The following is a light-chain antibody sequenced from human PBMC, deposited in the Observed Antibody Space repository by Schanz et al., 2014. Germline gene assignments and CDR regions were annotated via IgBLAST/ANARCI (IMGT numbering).Light chain of an antibody. CDR3: TSYTSTDTWL. J-gene: IGLJ3*02. CDR2: EVN. CDR1: SSDVGSYNL. Sequence: QSALTQPASVSGSPGQSITISCTGTSSDVGSYNLVSWYQQHPGKAPKLMIYEVNNWPSGVPDRFSGSKSGNTASLTISGLQAEDEADYYCTSYTSTDTWLFGGGTKLTVL. V-gene: IGLV2-14*02.